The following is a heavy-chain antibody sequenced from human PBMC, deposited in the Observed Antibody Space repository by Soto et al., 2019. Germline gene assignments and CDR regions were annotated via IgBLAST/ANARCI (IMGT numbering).Heavy chain of an antibody. CDR3: ASGDYDYYYYMDV. D-gene: IGHD4-17*01. Sequence: PGGSLRLSCAASGFTFSSYAMSWVRQAPGKGLEWVSAISGSGGSTYYADSVKGRFTISRDNSKNTLYLQMNSLRAEDTAVYYCASGDYDYYYYMDVWGKGTTVTVSS. CDR1: GFTFSSYA. CDR2: ISGSGGST. J-gene: IGHJ6*03. V-gene: IGHV3-23*01.